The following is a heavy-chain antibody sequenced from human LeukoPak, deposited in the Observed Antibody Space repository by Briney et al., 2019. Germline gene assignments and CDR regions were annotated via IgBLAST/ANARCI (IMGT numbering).Heavy chain of an antibody. D-gene: IGHD3-16*02. CDR3: ARSGFGGVIAQHWEADY. V-gene: IGHV4-59*01. Sequence: PSETLSLTCTVSGGSISSYYWSWIRQPPGKGLEWIGYIYYSGSTNYNPSLKSRATISVDTSKNQFSLKLSSVTAADTAVYYCARSGFGGVIAQHWEADYWGQGTLVTVSS. CDR1: GGSISSYY. CDR2: IYYSGST. J-gene: IGHJ4*02.